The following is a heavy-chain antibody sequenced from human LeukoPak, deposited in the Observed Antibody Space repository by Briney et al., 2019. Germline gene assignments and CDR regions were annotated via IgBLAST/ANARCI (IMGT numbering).Heavy chain of an antibody. Sequence: HAGRSLRLSSAASGFTFSSYGMHWVRQAPGKGLEWVAVIWYDGSNKYYADSVKGRFTISRDNSKDTLYLQMNSLRAEDTAVYYCARGRGISDLFDYWGQGTLVTVSS. CDR2: IWYDGSNK. CDR3: ARGRGISDLFDY. D-gene: IGHD3-3*01. J-gene: IGHJ4*02. CDR1: GFTFSSYG. V-gene: IGHV3-33*01.